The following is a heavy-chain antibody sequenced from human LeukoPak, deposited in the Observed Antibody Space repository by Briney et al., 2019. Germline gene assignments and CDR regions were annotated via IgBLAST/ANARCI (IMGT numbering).Heavy chain of an antibody. CDR1: GGSFSGYY. CDR2: INHSGST. CDR3: ARGLRLTMVRGVIITGRNWFDP. Sequence: SETLSLTCAVYGGSFSGYYWSWIRQPPGKGLEWIGEINHSGSTHYNPSLKSRVTISVDTSKNQFSLKLSSLTAADTAVYYCARGLRLTMVRGVIITGRNWFDPWGQGTLVTVSS. J-gene: IGHJ5*02. D-gene: IGHD3-10*01. V-gene: IGHV4-34*01.